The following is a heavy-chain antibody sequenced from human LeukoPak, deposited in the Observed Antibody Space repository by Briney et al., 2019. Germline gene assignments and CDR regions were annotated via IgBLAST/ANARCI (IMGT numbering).Heavy chain of an antibody. CDR2: INPNSGAT. CDR1: GYTFTDYY. V-gene: IGHV1-2*02. Sequence: ASVKVSCKASGYTFTDYYMHWVRQAPGQGLDWMGWINPNSGATNYAQKFQGRVTMTRDTSISTAYMDLSSLRSDDTAVYYCARGDVYYYYYMDAWGKGTTVTISS. J-gene: IGHJ6*03. CDR3: ARGDVYYYYYMDA.